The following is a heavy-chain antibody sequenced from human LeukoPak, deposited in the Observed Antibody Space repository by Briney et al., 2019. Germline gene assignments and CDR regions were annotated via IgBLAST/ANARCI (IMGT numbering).Heavy chain of an antibody. CDR1: GGSISSSRYY. D-gene: IGHD3-9*01. V-gene: IGHV4-39*01. J-gene: IGHJ6*02. Sequence: SETLSLTCTLSGGSISSSRYYWGWIRQPPGKGLEWIGSIYYSGTTYYNPSLKSRVTISVDTSKNQFSLKLSSVTAADTAVYYCTRHEGGYDILTGYYSGGMDVWGQGTTVTVSS. CDR2: IYYSGTT. CDR3: TRHEGGYDILTGYYSGGMDV.